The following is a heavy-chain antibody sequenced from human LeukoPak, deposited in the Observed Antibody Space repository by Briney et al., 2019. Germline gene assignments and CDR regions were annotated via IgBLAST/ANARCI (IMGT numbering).Heavy chain of an antibody. V-gene: IGHV3-48*04. CDR2: IGSGSGAI. J-gene: IGHJ4*02. CDR3: AKDIAAAGTFDY. CDR1: GFTFSSYS. Sequence: GGSLRLSCAASGFTFSSYSMNWVRQSPVRGLEWISYIGSGSGAIFYAPSLQGRFTISRGNAKNSLYLQMNSLRAEDTALYYCAKDIAAAGTFDYWGQGTLVTVSS. D-gene: IGHD6-13*01.